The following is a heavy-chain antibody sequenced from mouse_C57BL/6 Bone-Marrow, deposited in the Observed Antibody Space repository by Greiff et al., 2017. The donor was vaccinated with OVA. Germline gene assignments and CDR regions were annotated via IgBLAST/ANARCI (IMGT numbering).Heavy chain of an antibody. Sequence: QVQLQQPGAELVKPGASVKLSCKASGYTFTSYWMHWVKQRPGQGLEWIGMIHPNSGSTNYNEKFKSKATLTVDKSSSTAYMQLSSLTSEDSAVDDCAKGYGSSFWYFDVWGTGTTVTVSA. CDR1: GYTFTSYW. CDR3: AKGYGSSFWYFDV. V-gene: IGHV1-64*01. D-gene: IGHD1-1*01. J-gene: IGHJ1*03. CDR2: IHPNSGST.